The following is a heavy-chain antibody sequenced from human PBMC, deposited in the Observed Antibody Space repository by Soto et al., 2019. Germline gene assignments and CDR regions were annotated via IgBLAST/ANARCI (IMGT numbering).Heavy chain of an antibody. CDR2: IYYRVST. D-gene: IGHD6-13*01. V-gene: IGHV4-39*01. CDR1: GCSITSSSYY. Sequence: QLQLQESGPGLVKPSETLSLTCTVSGCSITSSSYYWGWIRQHPGKGLVWIGSIYYRVSTYYNPSLKSRVTISVDTSKTQFSLKLSPVTAADTAVYYCARHQTHSSRDVDPWGKGTLVTVSS. CDR3: ARHQTHSSRDVDP. J-gene: IGHJ5*02.